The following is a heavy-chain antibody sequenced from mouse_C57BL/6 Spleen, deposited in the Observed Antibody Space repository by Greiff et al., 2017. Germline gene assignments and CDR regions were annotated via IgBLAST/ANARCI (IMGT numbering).Heavy chain of an antibody. Sequence: VQLQQSGAELVRPGASVTLSCKASGYTFTDYEMHWVKQTPVHGLEWIGAIDPETGGTAYNQKFKGKAILTADKSSSTAYMELRSLTSEDSAVYYCTRSGNYGYFDDWGQGTTLTVSA. CDR3: TRSGNYGYFDD. CDR1: GYTFTDYE. D-gene: IGHD1-1*02. V-gene: IGHV1-15*01. CDR2: IDPETGGT. J-gene: IGHJ2*01.